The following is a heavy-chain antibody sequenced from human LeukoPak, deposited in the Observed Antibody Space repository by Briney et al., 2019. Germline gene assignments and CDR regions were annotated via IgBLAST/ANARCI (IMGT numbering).Heavy chain of an antibody. J-gene: IGHJ6*02. Sequence: ASVKVSCKASGYTSTSYDINWVRQATGQGLEWMGWMNPNSGNTGYAQKFQGRVTMTRNTSISTAYMELSSLRSEDTAVYYCARWEQPLYYYYGMDVWGQGTTVTVSS. V-gene: IGHV1-8*01. CDR2: MNPNSGNT. CDR1: GYTSTSYD. CDR3: ARWEQPLYYYYGMDV. D-gene: IGHD1-26*01.